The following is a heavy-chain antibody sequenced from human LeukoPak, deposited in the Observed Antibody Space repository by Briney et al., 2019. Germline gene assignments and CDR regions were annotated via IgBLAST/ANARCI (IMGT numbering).Heavy chain of an antibody. V-gene: IGHV1-24*01. CDR1: GYTLTELS. D-gene: IGHD1-26*01. Sequence: ASVTVSCKVSGYTLTELSMHWVRQAPGKGLEWMGGFDPEDGETIYAQKFQGRVTMTEDTSTDTAYMELSSLRSEDTAVYYCATLGIVGATGDYWGQGTLVTVSS. J-gene: IGHJ4*02. CDR2: FDPEDGET. CDR3: ATLGIVGATGDY.